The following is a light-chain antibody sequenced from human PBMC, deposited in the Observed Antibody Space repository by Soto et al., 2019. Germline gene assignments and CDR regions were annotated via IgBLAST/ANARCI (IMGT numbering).Light chain of an antibody. J-gene: IGLJ3*02. Sequence: QAVVTQEPSFSVSPGGTVTLTCGLSSGSVSTNYYPSWYQQTPGQAPRTLIHSTKTRSSGVPDRFSGSILGNKAALTITGAQEGDESDYYCVLYMGSGIWVFGGGTKLTVL. CDR3: VLYMGSGIWV. CDR1: SGSVSTNYY. CDR2: STK. V-gene: IGLV8-61*01.